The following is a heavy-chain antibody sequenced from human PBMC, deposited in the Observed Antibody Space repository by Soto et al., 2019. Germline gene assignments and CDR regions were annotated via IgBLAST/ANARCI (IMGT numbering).Heavy chain of an antibody. D-gene: IGHD4-17*01. V-gene: IGHV1-18*01. Sequence: QVQLVQSGAEVKKPGASVKVSCKASGYDFSNYGISWVRQAPGQGLEWMGWISPYSGESNYAQKFQGRLTVTLDTSTSTVYMELGSLRSYDTAVFYCARASRGDYCIADSCYSDYWGQGTLVTVSS. CDR2: ISPYSGES. J-gene: IGHJ4*02. CDR3: ARASRGDYCIADSCYSDY. CDR1: GYDFSNYG.